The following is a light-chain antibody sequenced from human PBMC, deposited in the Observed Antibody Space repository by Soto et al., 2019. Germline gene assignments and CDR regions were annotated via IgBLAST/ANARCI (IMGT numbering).Light chain of an antibody. V-gene: IGKV3-15*01. CDR1: QSVSSN. CDR2: GAS. CDR3: QQYNNWPRPT. J-gene: IGKJ1*01. Sequence: EIVMTQSPATLSVSPGERATLSCRASQSVSSNLAWYQQKPGQAPRLLIYGASTRATGIPARFSGSGSGTEFTLTISSLQSEDFAVYYCQQYNNWPRPTFGQGTKVDI.